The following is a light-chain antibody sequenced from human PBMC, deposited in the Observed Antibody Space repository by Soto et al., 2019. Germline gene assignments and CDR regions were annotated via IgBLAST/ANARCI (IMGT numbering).Light chain of an antibody. V-gene: IGLV2-11*01. Sequence: QSALTQPRSVSGSPGQSVTISCTGTSSDVGGYDYVSWYQQLPGKAPKLMFYDVNQRPPGVPDRFSGSKSGNTASLSVSGLQAEDDGDYYCSSYAGSNIYVFGTGTKLTVL. J-gene: IGLJ1*01. CDR2: DVN. CDR1: SSDVGGYDY. CDR3: SSYAGSNIYV.